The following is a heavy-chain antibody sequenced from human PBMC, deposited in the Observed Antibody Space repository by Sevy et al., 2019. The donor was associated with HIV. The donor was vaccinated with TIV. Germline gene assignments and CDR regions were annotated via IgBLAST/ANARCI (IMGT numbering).Heavy chain of an antibody. CDR2: ISYDGSNK. CDR3: ARGHYYVPYYYGMDV. J-gene: IGHJ6*02. V-gene: IGHV3-30-3*01. D-gene: IGHD1-26*01. CDR1: RFTFSSYA. Sequence: GGSLRLSCAASRFTFSSYAMHWVRQAPGKGLEWVAVISYDGSNKYYSDSVKGRFTISRDNSKNTLYLQMNSLRAEDTAVYYCARGHYYVPYYYGMDVWGQGTTVTVSS.